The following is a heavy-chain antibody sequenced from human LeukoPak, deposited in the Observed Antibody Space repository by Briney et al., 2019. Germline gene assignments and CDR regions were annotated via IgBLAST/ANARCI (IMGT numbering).Heavy chain of an antibody. V-gene: IGHV1-2*02. CDR3: ARGNFLNYDNIDY. Sequence: ASVKVSCKASGYTFTGYYMHWVRQAPGQGLEWMGWINPNSGGTDYAQNFQGRVTMTRDTSISTAYMEVRSLRSDDTAVYYCARGNFLNYDNIDYWGQGTLVTVSS. J-gene: IGHJ4*02. CDR2: INPNSGGT. CDR1: GYTFTGYY. D-gene: IGHD3-22*01.